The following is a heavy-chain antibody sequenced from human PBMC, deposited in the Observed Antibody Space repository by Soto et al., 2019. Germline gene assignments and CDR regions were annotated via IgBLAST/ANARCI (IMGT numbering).Heavy chain of an antibody. CDR1: GFTFANHD. D-gene: IGHD3-10*01. Sequence: VQLLESGGGLVQPGGSLRLSCVASGFTFANHDMAWLRQAPGQGLEWVSSISGTDGRTYYADSVKGRFTISRDNSRNTLYLRMSSLRVVDTAIYYCAKYYYASGSNWFDPWGRGTLVTVSS. CDR2: ISGTDGRT. J-gene: IGHJ5*02. V-gene: IGHV3-23*01. CDR3: AKYYYASGSNWFDP.